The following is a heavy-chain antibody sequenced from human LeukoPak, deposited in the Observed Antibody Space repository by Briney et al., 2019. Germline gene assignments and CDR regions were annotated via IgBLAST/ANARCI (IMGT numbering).Heavy chain of an antibody. Sequence: GGSLRLSCAASGFTLSSYSMNWVRQAAGKGLEWVSSISSSTSYIFYADAVKGRFTISRDNAKNSLYLQMNSLRAEDTVVYYCARDYYDSRRKFDYWGQGTLVTVSS. CDR2: ISSSTSYI. V-gene: IGHV3-21*01. D-gene: IGHD3-22*01. CDR3: ARDYYDSRRKFDY. CDR1: GFTLSSYS. J-gene: IGHJ4*02.